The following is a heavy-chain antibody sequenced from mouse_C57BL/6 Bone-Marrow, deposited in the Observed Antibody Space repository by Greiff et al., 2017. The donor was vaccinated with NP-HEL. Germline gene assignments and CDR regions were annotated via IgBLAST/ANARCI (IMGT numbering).Heavy chain of an antibody. V-gene: IGHV14-3*01. CDR3: APESWFAY. CDR2: IDTANGKT. CDR1: GFNIKNTY. J-gene: IGHJ3*01. Sequence: VQLQQSVAELVRPGASVKLSCTASGFNIKNTYMHWVKQRPEQGLEGIGRIDTANGKTKNDQKLQGKATINADTYSNTAYLQHSSLTSEDTAIYYSAPESWFAYWGQGTRGTVSA.